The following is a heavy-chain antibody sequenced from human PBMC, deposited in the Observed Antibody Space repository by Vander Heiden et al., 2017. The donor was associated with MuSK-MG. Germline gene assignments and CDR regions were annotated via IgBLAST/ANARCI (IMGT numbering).Heavy chain of an antibody. V-gene: IGHV1-18*01. D-gene: IGHD6-13*01. CDR2: ISAYNGNT. Sequence: QVQLVQSGAEVKKPGASVKVSCKASGYTFTSYGISWVRQAPGQGLEWMGWISAYNGNTNYAQKLQGRVTMTTDTSTSTAYMELRSLRSDDTAVYYCARDLRKRTTAAGGPSDGGYWGQGTLVTVSS. CDR3: ARDLRKRTTAAGGPSDGGY. J-gene: IGHJ4*02. CDR1: GYTFTSYG.